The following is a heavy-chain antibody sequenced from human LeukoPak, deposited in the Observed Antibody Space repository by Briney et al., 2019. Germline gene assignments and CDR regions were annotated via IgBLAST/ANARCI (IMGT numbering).Heavy chain of an antibody. V-gene: IGHV3-30*18. J-gene: IGHJ5*02. CDR2: ISYDGRNK. Sequence: GGSLRLSCAASGFSFSNFGMHWVRQAPGKGMEWVAVISYDGRNKYFADSGKGRLTISRDNSKNTVYLEMNSLRDEDTAVYYCAKDKRGSSGWYDHWGQGTLVIVSS. D-gene: IGHD6-19*01. CDR3: AKDKRGSSGWYDH. CDR1: GFSFSNFG.